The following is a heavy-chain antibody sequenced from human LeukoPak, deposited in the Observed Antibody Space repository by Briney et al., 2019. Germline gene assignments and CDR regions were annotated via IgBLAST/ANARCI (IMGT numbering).Heavy chain of an antibody. CDR1: GGSISSYY. V-gene: IGHV4-59*12. D-gene: IGHD3-3*01. CDR2: IYYSGST. J-gene: IGHJ6*02. Sequence: SETLSLTCTVSGGSISSYYWSWIRQPPGKGLEWIGYIYYSGSTNYNPSLKSRVTISVDTSKNQFSLKLSSVTAADTAVYYCAREAIFGVVIGVMDVWGQGTTVTVSS. CDR3: AREAIFGVVIGVMDV.